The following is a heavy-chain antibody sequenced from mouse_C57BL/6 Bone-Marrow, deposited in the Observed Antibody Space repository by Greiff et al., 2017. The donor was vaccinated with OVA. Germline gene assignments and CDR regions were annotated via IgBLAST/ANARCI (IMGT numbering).Heavy chain of an antibody. CDR1: GFSLTSYG. D-gene: IGHD1-1*01. CDR2: IWSGGST. CDR3: AKKGCSPYYAMDY. J-gene: IGHJ4*01. V-gene: IGHV2-5*01. Sequence: VQLQESGPGLVQPSQSLSITCTVSGFSLTSYGVHWVRQSPGKGLEWLGVIWSGGSTDYNEAFMYRLSITKDNSNSQVFFKMNSLQADYTAIYYCAKKGCSPYYAMDYWGQGTSVTVSS.